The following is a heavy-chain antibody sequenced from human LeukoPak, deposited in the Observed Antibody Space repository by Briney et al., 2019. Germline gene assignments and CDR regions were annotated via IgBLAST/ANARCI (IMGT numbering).Heavy chain of an antibody. D-gene: IGHD4-17*01. V-gene: IGHV1-2*02. CDR3: ARGGEHDYGDYFDY. Sequence: ASVKVSCEASGYTFTGYYMHWVRQAPGQGLEWMGWINPNSGGTNYAQKFQGRVTMTRDTSISTAYMELSRLRSDDTAVYYCARGGEHDYGDYFDYWGQGTLVTVSS. CDR1: GYTFTGYY. J-gene: IGHJ4*02. CDR2: INPNSGGT.